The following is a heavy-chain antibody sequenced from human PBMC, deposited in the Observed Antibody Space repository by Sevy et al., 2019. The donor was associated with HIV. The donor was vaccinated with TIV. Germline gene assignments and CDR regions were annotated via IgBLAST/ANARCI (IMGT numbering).Heavy chain of an antibody. Sequence: GGSLRLSCAASGFTFNDFAMNWVRRAPGKGLEWVTFIRHDGSTRCYADSVRGRFTISRDNFKNTLFLQMNSLRPEDTGVYYCAKGPHPAVTTSYAMDVWGQGTTVTVSS. CDR1: GFTFNDFA. D-gene: IGHD4-17*01. J-gene: IGHJ6*01. V-gene: IGHV3-30*02. CDR2: IRHDGSTR. CDR3: AKGPHPAVTTSYAMDV.